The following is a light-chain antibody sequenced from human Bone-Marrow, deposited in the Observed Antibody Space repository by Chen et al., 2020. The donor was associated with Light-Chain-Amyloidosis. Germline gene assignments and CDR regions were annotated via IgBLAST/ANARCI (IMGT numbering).Light chain of an antibody. Sequence: EIVLTQSPGTLSLSPGEGANLSCRASQTISSNYLTWYQQKFGQAPRLLIYGSSSRATGIPDRFTGSGYETDFTLTINILEPEDFAMYYCQQYGTSPLTFGGGTKVEIK. CDR3: QQYGTSPLT. CDR1: QTISSNY. J-gene: IGKJ4*01. V-gene: IGKV3-20*01. CDR2: GSS.